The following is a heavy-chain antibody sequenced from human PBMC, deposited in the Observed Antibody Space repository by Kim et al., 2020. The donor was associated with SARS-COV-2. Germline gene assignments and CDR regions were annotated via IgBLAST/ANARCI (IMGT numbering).Heavy chain of an antibody. D-gene: IGHD1-26*01. Sequence: TGYAQKFQGRVTMTRNTSISTAYMELSSLRSEDTAVYYCAREAPNSGLDPWGQGTLVTVSS. CDR3: AREAPNSGLDP. CDR2: T. J-gene: IGHJ5*02. V-gene: IGHV1-8*01.